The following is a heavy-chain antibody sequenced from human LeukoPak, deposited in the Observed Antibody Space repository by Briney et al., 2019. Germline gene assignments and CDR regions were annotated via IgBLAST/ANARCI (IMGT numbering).Heavy chain of an antibody. CDR1: GGTFSSYA. D-gene: IGHD2-2*01. V-gene: IGHV1-69*05. CDR2: IIPIFGTA. CDR3: AVGLGYCSSTRCYPVFDY. Sequence: SVKVSCKASGGTFSSYAISWVRQAPGQGLEWMGGIIPIFGTANYAQKFQGRVTITTDESTSTAYMELSSLRSEDTAVYYCAVGLGYCSSTRCYPVFDYWGQGTLVTVSS. J-gene: IGHJ4*02.